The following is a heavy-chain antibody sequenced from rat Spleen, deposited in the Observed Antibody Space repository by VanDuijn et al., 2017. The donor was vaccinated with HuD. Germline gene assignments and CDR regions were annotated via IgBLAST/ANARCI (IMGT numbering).Heavy chain of an antibody. V-gene: IGHV7-7*01. Sequence: EVKLLESGGGLVQPGGSMRLSCATSGFTFTDFYMNWIRQPAGKAPEWLGFIRNKANGYTTEYNPSVKGRFTISRDNTQNMVHLQMNTLRTEDTATYYCARSEDYSVLYVMDAWGQGASVTVSS. CDR1: GFTFTDFY. CDR2: IRNKANGYTT. CDR3: ARSEDYSVLYVMDA. D-gene: IGHD1-1*01. J-gene: IGHJ4*01.